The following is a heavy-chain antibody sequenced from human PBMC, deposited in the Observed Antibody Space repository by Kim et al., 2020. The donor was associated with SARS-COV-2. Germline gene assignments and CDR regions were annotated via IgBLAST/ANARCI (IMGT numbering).Heavy chain of an antibody. D-gene: IGHD2-2*01. V-gene: IGHV7-4-1*02. Sequence: ASVKVSCKASGYTFTSYAMNWVRQAPGQGLEWMGWINTNTGNPTYAQGFTGRFVFSLDTSVSTAYLQISSLKAEDTAVYYCARELPYCSSTSCYRWNLDYWGQGTLVTVSS. J-gene: IGHJ4*02. CDR2: INTNTGNP. CDR1: GYTFTSYA. CDR3: ARELPYCSSTSCYRWNLDY.